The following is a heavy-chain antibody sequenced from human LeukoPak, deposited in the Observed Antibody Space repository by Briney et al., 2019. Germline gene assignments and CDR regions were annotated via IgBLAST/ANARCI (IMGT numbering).Heavy chain of an antibody. V-gene: IGHV4-61*01. CDR3: ARDGPIVVVPAAIPGYYYYGMDV. D-gene: IGHD2-2*01. CDR1: GGSVSSGSYY. J-gene: IGHJ6*04. Sequence: SETLSLTCTVSGGSVSSGSYYWSWIRQPPGKGLEWIGYIYYSGRTNYNPSLKSRVTISVDTSKNQFSLKLSSVTAADTAVYYCARDGPIVVVPAAIPGYYYYGMDVWGKGTTVTVSS. CDR2: IYYSGRT.